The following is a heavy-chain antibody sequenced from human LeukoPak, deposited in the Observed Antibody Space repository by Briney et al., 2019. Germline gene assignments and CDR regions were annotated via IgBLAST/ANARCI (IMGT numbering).Heavy chain of an antibody. CDR1: GVSISSSSYY. D-gene: IGHD3-22*01. CDR2: IYYSGST. J-gene: IGHJ4*02. CDR3: ARHRHYDSQLD. Sequence: PSETLSLTCTVSGVSISSSSYYWDWIRQPPGKGLAWIGSIYYSGSTYYNPSLKSRVTISVDTSKNQFSLKLTSVTAADTAVYYCARHRHYDSQLDWGQGTLVTVSS. V-gene: IGHV4-39*01.